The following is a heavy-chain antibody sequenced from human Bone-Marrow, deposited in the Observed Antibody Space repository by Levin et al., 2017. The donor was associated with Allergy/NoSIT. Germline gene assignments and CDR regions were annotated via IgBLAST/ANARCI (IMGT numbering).Heavy chain of an antibody. CDR1: GISLSISGVG. CDR2: IYWDDDK. Sequence: GSGPTLVKPTQTLTLTCTFSGISLSISGVGVGWIRQPPGKALEWLALIYWDDDKRYSPSLKSRLTITKDTSKNQVVLTMTNMDSVDTATYYCARAKETYGSGSYYDYFDYWGQGTLVTVSS. D-gene: IGHD3-10*01. V-gene: IGHV2-5*02. CDR3: ARAKETYGSGSYYDYFDY. J-gene: IGHJ4*02.